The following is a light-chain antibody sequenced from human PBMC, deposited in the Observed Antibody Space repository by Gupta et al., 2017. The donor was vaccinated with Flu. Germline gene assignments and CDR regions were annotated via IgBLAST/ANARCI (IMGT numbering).Light chain of an antibody. CDR2: SNN. CDR1: SSNIGSNT. V-gene: IGLV1-44*01. J-gene: IGLJ1*01. Sequence: QSVLTQPRSASGTPGQRVTIPCSGRSSNIGSNTVNWYQQLPGTAPKLLIYSNNQRPSGVPDRFSGSKSGTSASLAISGLQSEDEADYYCAAWDDSLNGLYVFGTGTKVTVL. CDR3: AAWDDSLNGLYV.